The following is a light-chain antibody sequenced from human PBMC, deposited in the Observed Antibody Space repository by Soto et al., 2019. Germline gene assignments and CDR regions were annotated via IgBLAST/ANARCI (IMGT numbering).Light chain of an antibody. V-gene: IGKV1-33*01. CDR2: DAS. CDR3: QQYGSSLWT. CDR1: QSISSY. J-gene: IGKJ1*01. Sequence: DIQMTQSPSSLSASVGDRVTITCRASQSISSYLNWYQQKPGKAPKLLIYDASNLETGVPSRFSGSGSGTDFTFTISSLQPEDIAVYYCQQYGSSLWTFGQGTKVDIK.